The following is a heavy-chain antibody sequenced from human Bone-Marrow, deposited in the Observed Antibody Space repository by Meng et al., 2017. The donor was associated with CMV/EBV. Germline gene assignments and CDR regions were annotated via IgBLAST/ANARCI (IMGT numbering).Heavy chain of an antibody. CDR1: GFTVSSNY. D-gene: IGHD6-13*01. CDR2: IYSGGST. Sequence: GESLRLSCAASGFTVSSNYMSWVRQAPGKGLEWVSVIYSGGSTYYADSVKGRFTISRDNSKNTLYLQMNSLRAEDTAVYYCARVKGSSWYQGYFDLWGRGTLVTVSS. J-gene: IGHJ2*01. V-gene: IGHV3-53*01. CDR3: ARVKGSSWYQGYFDL.